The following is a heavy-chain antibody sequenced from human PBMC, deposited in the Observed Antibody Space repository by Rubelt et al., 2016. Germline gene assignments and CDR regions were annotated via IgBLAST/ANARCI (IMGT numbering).Heavy chain of an antibody. V-gene: IGHV3-74*02. CDR2: INSDGSST. Sequence: EVQLLESGGGLVQPGGSLRLSCAAAGFTVSSNYMSWVRQAPGKGLEWVSRINSDGSSTSYADSVKGRFTISRDNAKNTLYLQMNSLRAEDTAVYYCAREWGFGVAPIDYWGQGTLVTVSS. D-gene: IGHD3-3*01. CDR3: AREWGFGVAPIDY. J-gene: IGHJ4*02. CDR1: GFTVSSNY.